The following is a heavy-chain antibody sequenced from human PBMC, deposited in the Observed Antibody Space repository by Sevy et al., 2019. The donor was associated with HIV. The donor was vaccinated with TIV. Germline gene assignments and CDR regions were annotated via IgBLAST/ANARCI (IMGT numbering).Heavy chain of an antibody. Sequence: GGSLRLSCAASESTFSSYGMHWVRQAPGKGLEWVAVISYDGSNKYYADSVKGRFTISRDDSKNTLFLQMNSLRAEDTAVYYCSKDRGYSSVGVSRGMDVWGQGTTVTVSS. J-gene: IGHJ6*02. CDR3: SKDRGYSSVGVSRGMDV. D-gene: IGHD6-19*01. V-gene: IGHV3-30*18. CDR1: ESTFSSYG. CDR2: ISYDGSNK.